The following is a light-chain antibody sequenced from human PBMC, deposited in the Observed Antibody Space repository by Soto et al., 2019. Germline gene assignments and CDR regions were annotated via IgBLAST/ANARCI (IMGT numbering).Light chain of an antibody. CDR1: RTMNTF. Sequence: DIQMTQSPSSLSASVGDRVSVTCRASRTMNTFLPWYQQKPGKGPKLLIFGASNLQSGVPSRFSGSGSGTEFNLTITSLPPEDSAVYYCQQTYTNPTITFGQGTRLEIK. J-gene: IGKJ5*01. CDR2: GAS. V-gene: IGKV1-39*01. CDR3: QQTYTNPTIT.